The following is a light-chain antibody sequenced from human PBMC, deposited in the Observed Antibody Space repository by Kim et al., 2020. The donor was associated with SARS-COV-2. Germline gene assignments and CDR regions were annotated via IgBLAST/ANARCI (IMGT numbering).Light chain of an antibody. V-gene: IGLV1-51*01. J-gene: IGLJ2*01. CDR2: DNN. CDR3: GTWDTSLNIGV. Sequence: GQKVTISCSGSTSNIGNDNVSWYQHLPGTAPKLLIYDNNKRPSGIPDRFSGSKSGTSATLGITGLQTGDEADYHCGTWDTSLNIGVFGGGTQLTVL. CDR1: TSNIGNDN.